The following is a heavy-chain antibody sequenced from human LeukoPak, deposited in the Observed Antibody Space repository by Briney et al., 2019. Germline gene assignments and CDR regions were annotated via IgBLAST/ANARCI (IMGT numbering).Heavy chain of an antibody. J-gene: IGHJ4*02. Sequence: ASVKVSCTASGGTFSSYAISWVRQAPGQGLEWMGGIIPIFGTANYAQKFQGRVTITADESTSTSYMDLGSLRSEDTAVYYCARGYSFGYEFPSGYWGQGTPVTVSS. CDR1: GGTFSSYA. CDR3: ARGYSFGYEFPSGY. V-gene: IGHV1-69*13. D-gene: IGHD5-18*01. CDR2: IIPIFGTA.